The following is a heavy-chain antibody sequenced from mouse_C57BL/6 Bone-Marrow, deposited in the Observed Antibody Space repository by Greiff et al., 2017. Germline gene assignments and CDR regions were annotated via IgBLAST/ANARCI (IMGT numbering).Heavy chain of an antibody. Sequence: VMLVESGPGLVQPSQSLSITCTVSGFSLTSYGVHWVRQSPGKGLEWLGVIWSGGSTDYNAAFISRLSISKDNSKSQVFFKMNSRQADDTAIYYGARRGDHGSSYGGAMGDWGKGTAVTVAS. CDR3: ARRGDHGSSYGGAMGD. CDR2: IWSGGST. CDR1: GFSLTSYG. J-gene: IGHJ4*01. V-gene: IGHV2-2*01. D-gene: IGHD1-1*01.